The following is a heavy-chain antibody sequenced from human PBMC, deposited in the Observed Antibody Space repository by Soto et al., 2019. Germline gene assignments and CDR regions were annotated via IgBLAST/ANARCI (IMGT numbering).Heavy chain of an antibody. CDR3: AKVVYGGDYDYGMDV. D-gene: IGHD4-17*01. V-gene: IGHV3-30*18. J-gene: IGHJ6*02. CDR2: ISYDGSNK. Sequence: QVQLVESGGGVVQPGRSLRLSCAASGFTFSSYGMHWVRQAPGKGLEWVAVISYDGSNKYYADSVKGRFTISRDNSKNTLYLQMNSLRAEDTAVYYCAKVVYGGDYDYGMDVWGQGTTVTVSS. CDR1: GFTFSSYG.